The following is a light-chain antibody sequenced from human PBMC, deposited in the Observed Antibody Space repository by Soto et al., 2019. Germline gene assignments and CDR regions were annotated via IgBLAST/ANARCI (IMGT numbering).Light chain of an antibody. V-gene: IGKV3-15*01. J-gene: IGKJ2*01. CDR2: GAS. CDR1: QSVRTN. Sequence: ETVMTQSPATLSVSPGERVTLSCRASQSVRTNLVWYQQSPGQPPRLLIYGASDRVAGVPDRFSGSGSGTDFTLTISGLQSEDCAVYYCQQYNEWPRTFGQGNKLAIK. CDR3: QQYNEWPRT.